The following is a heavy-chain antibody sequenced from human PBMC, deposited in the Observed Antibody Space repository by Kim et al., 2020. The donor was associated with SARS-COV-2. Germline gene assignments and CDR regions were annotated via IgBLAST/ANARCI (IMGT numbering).Heavy chain of an antibody. D-gene: IGHD2-2*01. Sequence: GGSLRLSCAASGFTFSSYSMNWVRQAPGKGLEWVSSISSSSSYIYYADSVKGRFTISRDNAKNSLYLQMNSLRAEDTAVYYCARDGSSTSRLNWFDPWGQGTLVTVSS. CDR3: ARDGSSTSRLNWFDP. J-gene: IGHJ5*02. V-gene: IGHV3-21*01. CDR1: GFTFSSYS. CDR2: ISSSSSYI.